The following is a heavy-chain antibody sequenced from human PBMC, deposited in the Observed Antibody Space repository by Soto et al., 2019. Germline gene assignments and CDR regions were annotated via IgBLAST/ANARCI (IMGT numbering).Heavy chain of an antibody. V-gene: IGHV3-30-3*01. Sequence: QVQLVESGGGVVQPGRSLRLSCAASGFTFSSYAMHWVRQAPGKGLEWVAVISYDGSNKYYADSVKGRFTISRDNSKNTLYLQMNSLRAEDTAVYYCARNMVRGGTYYYGMDVWGQGTTVTVSS. D-gene: IGHD3-10*01. J-gene: IGHJ6*02. CDR1: GFTFSSYA. CDR2: ISYDGSNK. CDR3: ARNMVRGGTYYYGMDV.